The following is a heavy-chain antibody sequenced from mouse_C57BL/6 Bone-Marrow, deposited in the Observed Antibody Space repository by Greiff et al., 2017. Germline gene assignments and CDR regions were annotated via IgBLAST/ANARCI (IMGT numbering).Heavy chain of an antibody. Sequence: QVQLQQSGAELARPGASVKLSCKASGYTFTSSGISWVKQRTGPGLEWIGEIYPRSGNTYYNEKFKGKATLTADKSSSTAYMELRSLTSEDSAVYFCATSNWAWFAYWGQGTLVTVSA. V-gene: IGHV1-81*01. J-gene: IGHJ3*01. D-gene: IGHD4-1*01. CDR2: IYPRSGNT. CDR3: ATSNWAWFAY. CDR1: GYTFTSSG.